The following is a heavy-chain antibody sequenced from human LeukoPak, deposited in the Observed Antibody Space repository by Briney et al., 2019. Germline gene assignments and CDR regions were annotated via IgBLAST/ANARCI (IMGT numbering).Heavy chain of an antibody. J-gene: IGHJ4*02. CDR1: GASFNTGDYY. Sequence: KPSETLSLTCIVSGASFNTGDYYWNWIRQHPGKGLEWIGYIYNSGSTYYNPSLKSRVTISVDTSKNHFSLRLTSVTAADPAVYYCARGAPPDSWGQGTLVTVSS. V-gene: IGHV4-31*03. CDR3: ARGAPPDS. CDR2: IYNSGST.